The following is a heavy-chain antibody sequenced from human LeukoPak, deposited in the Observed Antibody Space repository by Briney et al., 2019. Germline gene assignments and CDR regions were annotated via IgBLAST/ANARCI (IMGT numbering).Heavy chain of an antibody. CDR2: ISYDGSNK. Sequence: GGSLRLSCAASGFTFSSYGMHRVRQAPGKGLEWVAAISYDGSNKYYADSVKGRFTISRDNSKNTLYLQMNSLRAEDTAVYYCAKDSEAYCSSTSCYGGLDYWGQGTLVTVSS. CDR3: AKDSEAYCSSTSCYGGLDY. V-gene: IGHV3-30*18. J-gene: IGHJ4*02. CDR1: GFTFSSYG. D-gene: IGHD2-2*01.